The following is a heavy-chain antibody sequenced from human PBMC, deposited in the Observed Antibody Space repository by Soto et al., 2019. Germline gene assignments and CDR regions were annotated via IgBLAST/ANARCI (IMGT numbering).Heavy chain of an antibody. V-gene: IGHV3-15*01. D-gene: IGHD3-16*02. Sequence: EVQLVESGGGLVKPGGSLRLSCAASGFTFSNAWMSWVRQAPGKGLEWVGRIKSKTDGGTTDYAAPVKGRFTISRDDSKNTLYLQMNSLKTEDTAVYYCTTDEYPNIVWGSYRYTDYWGQGTLVTVSS. CDR2: IKSKTDGGTT. J-gene: IGHJ4*02. CDR3: TTDEYPNIVWGSYRYTDY. CDR1: GFTFSNAW.